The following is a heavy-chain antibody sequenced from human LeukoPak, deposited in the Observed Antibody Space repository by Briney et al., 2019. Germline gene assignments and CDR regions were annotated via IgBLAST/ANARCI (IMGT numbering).Heavy chain of an antibody. CDR3: ARDPNWNYGGGWFDP. CDR1: GGPISSGGYY. V-gene: IGHV4-31*03. D-gene: IGHD1-7*01. J-gene: IGHJ5*02. Sequence: PSQTLSLTCIVSGGPISSGGYYWTWIRQHPGKGLEWIGYIYYSGSTYYNPSLKSRVTISVDTSKNQFSLKLSSVTAADTAVYYCARDPNWNYGGGWFDPWGQGTLVTVSS. CDR2: IYYSGST.